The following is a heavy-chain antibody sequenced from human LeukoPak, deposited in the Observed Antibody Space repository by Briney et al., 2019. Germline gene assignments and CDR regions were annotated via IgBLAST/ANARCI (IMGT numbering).Heavy chain of an antibody. D-gene: IGHD1-26*01. CDR2: INPNSGGT. J-gene: IGHJ4*02. CDR1: GYTFTGYY. Sequence: GASVKVSCKASGYTFTGYYMHWVRQAPGQGLEWMGWINPNSGGTSYAQKFQGRVTMTRDTSISTAYMELSRLRSDDTAVYYCARETTGSYYEGFDYWGQGTLVTVSS. CDR3: ARETTGSYYEGFDY. V-gene: IGHV1-2*02.